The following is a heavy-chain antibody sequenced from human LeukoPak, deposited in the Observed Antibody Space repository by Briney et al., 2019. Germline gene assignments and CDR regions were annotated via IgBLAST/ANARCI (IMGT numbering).Heavy chain of an antibody. CDR3: ARTKFYYYGSGPLDY. V-gene: IGHV3-64*01. CDR2: ISSNGGST. J-gene: IGHJ4*02. CDR1: GFTFSSYA. D-gene: IGHD3-10*01. Sequence: PGGSLRLSCAASGFTFSSYAMHWVRQAPGKGLEYVSAISSNGGSTYYANSVKGRFTISRDNSKNTLYLQMGSLRAEDMAVYYRARTKFYYYGSGPLDYWGQGTLVTVSS.